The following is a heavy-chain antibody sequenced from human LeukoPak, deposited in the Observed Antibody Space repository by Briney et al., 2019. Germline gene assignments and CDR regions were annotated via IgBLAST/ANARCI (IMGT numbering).Heavy chain of an antibody. CDR1: GYSISSGYY. CDR3: ASFLITSSSSVR. J-gene: IGHJ4*02. V-gene: IGHV4-38-2*02. Sequence: SETLSLTCTVSGYSISSGYYWGWIRQPPGKGLEWIGSIYHSGSTYYNPSLKSRVTISVDTSKNQFSLKLSSVTAADTAVYYCASFLITSSSSVRWGQGTLVTVSS. CDR2: IYHSGST. D-gene: IGHD6-6*01.